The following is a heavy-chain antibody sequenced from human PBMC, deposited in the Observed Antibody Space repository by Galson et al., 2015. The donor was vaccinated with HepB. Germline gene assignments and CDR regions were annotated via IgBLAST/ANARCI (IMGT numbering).Heavy chain of an antibody. J-gene: IGHJ4*02. CDR3: ARGGMATIGGPTFDY. CDR2: INPSNGNT. D-gene: IGHD5-24*01. CDR1: RYTFTKFG. Sequence: SVKVSCKAYRYTFTKFGISWVRQAPGQGLERMGWINPSNGNTNYAQKFQGRVIMTTDTSTSTAYMELRSLRSDDTAVYYCARGGMATIGGPTFDYWGQGTLVTVSS. V-gene: IGHV1-18*01.